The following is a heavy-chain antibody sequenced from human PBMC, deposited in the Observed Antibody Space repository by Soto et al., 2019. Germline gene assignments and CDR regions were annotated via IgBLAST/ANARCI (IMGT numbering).Heavy chain of an antibody. J-gene: IGHJ2*01. CDR2: IYYSGST. CDR3: ARGGATVTTRYWYFDL. Sequence: QVQLQESGPGLVKPSETLSLTRTVSGGSISSYYWSWIRQPPGKGLEWIGYIYYSGSTNYNPSLKSRVTISVDTSKNQFSPKLSSVTAADTAVYYCARGGATVTTRYWYFDLWGRGTLVTVSS. CDR1: GGSISSYY. V-gene: IGHV4-59*01. D-gene: IGHD4-17*01.